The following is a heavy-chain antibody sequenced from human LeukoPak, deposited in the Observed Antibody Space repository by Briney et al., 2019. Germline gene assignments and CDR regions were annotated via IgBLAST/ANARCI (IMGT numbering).Heavy chain of an antibody. CDR2: ISGSGDAI. D-gene: IGHD1-1*01. J-gene: IGHJ4*02. CDR1: GFTFTTYA. V-gene: IGHV3-23*01. CDR3: ARLSGTSGTTSRVLHY. Sequence: GGSLRLSCAASGFTFTTYAMTWVRRAPGKGLEWVSAISGSGDAIYYADSVKGRFTISRDNSENTVYLQVSSLRAEDTAVYYCARLSGTSGTTSRVLHYWGQGALVTVSS.